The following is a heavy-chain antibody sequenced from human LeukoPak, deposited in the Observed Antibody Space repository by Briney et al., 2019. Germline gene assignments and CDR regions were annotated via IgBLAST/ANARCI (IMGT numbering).Heavy chain of an antibody. V-gene: IGHV3-7*01. D-gene: IGHD3-22*01. CDR1: GFTFSSYW. Sequence: GGSLRLSCAASGFTFSSYWMSWVRQAPGKGLEWVANIKQDGSEKYYVDSVKGRFTISRDNAKNSLYLQMNSLRAEDTAVYYCAISWYYYDSSGYPQLRVMGYWGQGTLVTVSS. J-gene: IGHJ4*02. CDR3: AISWYYYDSSGYPQLRVMGY. CDR2: IKQDGSEK.